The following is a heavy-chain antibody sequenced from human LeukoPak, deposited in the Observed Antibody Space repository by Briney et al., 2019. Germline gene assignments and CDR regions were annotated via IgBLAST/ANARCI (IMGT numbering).Heavy chain of an antibody. CDR3: ALAVAGYFDY. Sequence: SQTLSLTCTVSGGSFSGVGYFWSWIRQPAGKGLEWIGRIYTNGDTNYNPSLKSRVTMSVDTSTNQFSLKLSSVTAADTAVYYCALAVAGYFDYWGQGTLVTVSS. CDR2: IYTNGDT. D-gene: IGHD6-19*01. CDR1: GGSFSGVGYF. J-gene: IGHJ4*02. V-gene: IGHV4-61*02.